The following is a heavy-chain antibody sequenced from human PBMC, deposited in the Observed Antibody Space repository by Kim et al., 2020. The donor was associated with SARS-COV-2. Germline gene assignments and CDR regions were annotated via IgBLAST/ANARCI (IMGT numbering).Heavy chain of an antibody. J-gene: IGHJ6*02. D-gene: IGHD5-18*01. Sequence: VKGRFTISGHNSKNALYLQMNSLRAEDTAVYYCARCRYSYGYDYYYGMDVWGQGTTVTVSS. CDR3: ARCRYSYGYDYYYGMDV. V-gene: IGHV3-53*04.